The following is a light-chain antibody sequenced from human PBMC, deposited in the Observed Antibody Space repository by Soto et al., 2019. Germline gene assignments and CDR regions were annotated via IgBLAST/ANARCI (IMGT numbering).Light chain of an antibody. Sequence: QSALTQPASVSGXPXQXXAXSCIXVSXXADGHDYVSWYQQHPGQAPKVVIFDVNNRPSGVSDRFSGSKSGSTASLTISGLQAEDEADYYCSSYTASSPFYLFGTGTKLTVL. CDR3: SSYTASSPFYL. J-gene: IGLJ1*01. CDR2: DVN. V-gene: IGLV2-14*03. CDR1: SXXADGHDY.